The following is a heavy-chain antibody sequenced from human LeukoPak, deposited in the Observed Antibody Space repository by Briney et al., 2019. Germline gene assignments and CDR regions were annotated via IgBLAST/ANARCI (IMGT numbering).Heavy chain of an antibody. CDR3: ARGLGSSGCYYLFDY. Sequence: PGGSLRLSCAASGFTFSSYEMNWVRQAPGKGLEWVSCIDFSGITIHYADSVKGRFTISRDNAKNSLYLQMNSLSAEDTAVYYCARGLGSSGCYYLFDYWGQGALVTVSS. J-gene: IGHJ4*02. CDR1: GFTFSSYE. V-gene: IGHV3-48*03. D-gene: IGHD6-19*01. CDR2: IDFSGITI.